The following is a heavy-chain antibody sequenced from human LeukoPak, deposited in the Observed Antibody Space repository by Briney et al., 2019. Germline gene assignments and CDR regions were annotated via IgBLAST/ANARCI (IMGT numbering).Heavy chain of an antibody. D-gene: IGHD2-21*02. CDR3: ARLLVVTALGY. Sequence: GGSLRLSCADSGFTFSSYWMSWVRQAPGKGLEWVANIKQDGSEKYYVDSVKGRFTISRDNAKNSLCLQMNSLRAEDTAVYYCARLLVVTALGYWGQGTLVTVSS. CDR2: IKQDGSEK. CDR1: GFTFSSYW. V-gene: IGHV3-7*01. J-gene: IGHJ4*02.